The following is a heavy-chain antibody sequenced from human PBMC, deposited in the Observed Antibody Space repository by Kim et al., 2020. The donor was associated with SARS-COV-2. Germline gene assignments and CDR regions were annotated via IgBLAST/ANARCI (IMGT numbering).Heavy chain of an antibody. CDR2: IYYSGST. J-gene: IGHJ3*02. CDR3: ARRENWNQDAFDI. Sequence: SETLSLTCTVSGGSISSYYWSWIRQPPGKGLEWIGYIYYSGSTNYNPSLKSRVTISVDTSKNQFSLKLSSVTAADTAVYYCARRENWNQDAFDIWGQGTMVTVSS. V-gene: IGHV4-59*08. D-gene: IGHD1-1*01. CDR1: GGSISSYY.